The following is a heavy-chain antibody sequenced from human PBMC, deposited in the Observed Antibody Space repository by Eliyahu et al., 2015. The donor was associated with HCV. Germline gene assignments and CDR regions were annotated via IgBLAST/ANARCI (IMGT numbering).Heavy chain of an antibody. D-gene: IGHD3-3*01. CDR3: AKEGIGVVINPHYGMDV. V-gene: IGHV3-43*01. CDR1: GFTFXDYT. Sequence: EVQLVESGGVVVQPGGSLXLSCAXSGFTFXDYTMHWVRXXPGKGLEWVSLISWDGGSTYXAXSVKGRFTISRDNSKNSLYLQMNSLRTEDTALYYCAKEGIGVVINPHYGMDVWGQGTTVTVSS. J-gene: IGHJ6*02. CDR2: ISWDGGST.